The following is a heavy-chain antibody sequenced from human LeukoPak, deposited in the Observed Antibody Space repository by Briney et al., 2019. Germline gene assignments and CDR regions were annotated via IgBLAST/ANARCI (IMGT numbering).Heavy chain of an antibody. CDR3: AVRDGHSTSSGDT. CDR2: INQSGRT. V-gene: IGHV4-34*08. Sequence: GSLRLSCAASGFTFSSYAMSWVRQAPGKGLEWIGEINQSGRTNYNPSLKTRLTISVDTARNLFSLNLTSMTAADTATYYCAVRDGHSTSSGDTWGQGTLVTVSS. D-gene: IGHD6-6*01. CDR1: GFTFSSYA. J-gene: IGHJ5*02.